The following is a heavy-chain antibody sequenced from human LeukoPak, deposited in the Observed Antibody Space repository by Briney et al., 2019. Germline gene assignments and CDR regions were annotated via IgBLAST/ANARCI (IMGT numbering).Heavy chain of an antibody. D-gene: IGHD6-13*01. CDR2: IIPIFGTA. J-gene: IGHJ6*03. V-gene: IGHV1-69*13. CDR1: GGTFSSYA. Sequence: GASVKVSCKASGGTFSSYAISWVRQAPGQGLEWMGGIIPIFGTANYAQKFQGRVTITADESTSTAYMELSSLRAEDTAVYYCARVSSSSWFFYYYMDVWGKGTTVTVSS. CDR3: ARVSSSSWFFYYYMDV.